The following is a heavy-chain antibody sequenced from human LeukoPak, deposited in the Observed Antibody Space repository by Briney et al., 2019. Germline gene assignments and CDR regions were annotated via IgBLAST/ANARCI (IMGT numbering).Heavy chain of an antibody. V-gene: IGHV1-2*02. CDR2: NDPNSGGT. J-gene: IGHJ2*01. CDR3: AREADIVNFDL. D-gene: IGHD3-16*02. Sequence: ASVKVSCKASGYTFTVNHVHWVRQAPGQGLEWMGWNDPNSGGTKYAQKFQDRVAMTSDTSISTAYMELSGLRSDDTAVYFCAREADIVNFDLWGRGTRVTVSS. CDR1: GYTFTVNH.